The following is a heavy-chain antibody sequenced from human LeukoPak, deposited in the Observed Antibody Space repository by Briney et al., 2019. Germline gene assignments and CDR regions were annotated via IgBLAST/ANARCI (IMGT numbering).Heavy chain of an antibody. J-gene: IGHJ4*02. CDR3: VSFNGDYDGHIDF. V-gene: IGHV3-74*01. CDR1: GFTLSSYW. CDR2: INSDGTST. Sequence: PGGSLRLSCAASGFTLSSYWMPWVRQAPGKGLVWVSRINSDGTSTSYADSVKGRFTISRDNAKNTLYLQMNSLRAEDTAVYYCVSFNGDYDGHIDFWGQGTLVTVSS. D-gene: IGHD4-17*01.